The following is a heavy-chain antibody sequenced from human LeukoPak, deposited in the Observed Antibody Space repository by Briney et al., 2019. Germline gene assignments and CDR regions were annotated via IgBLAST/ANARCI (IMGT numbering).Heavy chain of an antibody. D-gene: IGHD3-22*01. Sequence: QAGGSLRLSCAASGFTFSSYEMNWVRQAPGKGLEWVSYISGSGRTMSYADSVKGRFTISRDNAKNSLYLQMNSLRVEDTAVYYCARDHDSTPFDFWGQGTLVTVSS. V-gene: IGHV3-48*03. CDR2: ISGSGRTM. CDR3: ARDHDSTPFDF. CDR1: GFTFSSYE. J-gene: IGHJ4*02.